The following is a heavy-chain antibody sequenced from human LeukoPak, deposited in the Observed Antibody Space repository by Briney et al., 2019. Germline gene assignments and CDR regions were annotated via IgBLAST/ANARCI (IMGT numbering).Heavy chain of an antibody. CDR2: ISGSGGST. CDR1: GFTFSSYA. D-gene: IGHD4-17*01. V-gene: IGHV3-23*01. CDR3: ATHRGGPMVTTEEYFQH. J-gene: IGHJ1*01. Sequence: GGSLRLSCAASGFTFSSYAMSWVRQAPGKGLEWVSAISGSGGSTYYADSVKGRFTISRDNSKNTLYLQMNSLRAEDTAVYYCATHRGGPMVTTEEYFQHWGQGTLVTVSS.